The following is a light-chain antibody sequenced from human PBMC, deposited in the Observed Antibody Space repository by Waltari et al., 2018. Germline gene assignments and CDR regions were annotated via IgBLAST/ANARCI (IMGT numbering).Light chain of an antibody. CDR2: DVT. J-gene: IGLJ1*01. V-gene: IGLV2-14*03. CDR1: SSDVGTYDY. CDR3: SSYTTSSTVYV. Sequence: QSALTQPASVSGSPGQSITISCTVTSSDVGTYDYVSWYQQHPGKAPKLKIYDVTKRPSGIANRFSASKSCNTASLTISVLQAEDEADYYCSSYTTSSTVYVFGTGTKVTVL.